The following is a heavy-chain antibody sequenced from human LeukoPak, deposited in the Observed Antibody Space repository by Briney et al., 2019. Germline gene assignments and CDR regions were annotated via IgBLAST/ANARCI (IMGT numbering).Heavy chain of an antibody. Sequence: PSETLSLTCTVSGGSISSSSYSWGWIRQPPGKGLEYIGSSSYSGSTYYNPSLKSRVTISVGTSKNQFSLNLNSVTAADTAVYYCSSTIRGWYGVGDYWGQGVLVTVSS. J-gene: IGHJ4*02. V-gene: IGHV4-39*01. CDR2: SSYSGST. CDR1: GGSISSSSYS. D-gene: IGHD6-19*01. CDR3: SSTIRGWYGVGDY.